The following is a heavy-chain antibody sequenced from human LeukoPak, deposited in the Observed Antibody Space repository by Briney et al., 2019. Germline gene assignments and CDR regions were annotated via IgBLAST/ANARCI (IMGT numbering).Heavy chain of an antibody. J-gene: IGHJ3*02. D-gene: IGHD3-22*01. Sequence: GGSLRLSCAASGFTFSSYGMHWVRQAPGKGLEWVAFIRYDGSNKYYADSVKGRFTISRDSSKNTLYLQMNSLRAEDTAVYYCARDFHRRYYDSSGYNGFDIWGQGTMVTVSS. CDR2: IRYDGSNK. V-gene: IGHV3-30*02. CDR3: ARDFHRRYYDSSGYNGFDI. CDR1: GFTFSSYG.